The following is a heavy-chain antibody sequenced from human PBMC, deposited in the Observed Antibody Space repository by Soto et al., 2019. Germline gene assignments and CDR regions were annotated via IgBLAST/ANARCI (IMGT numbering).Heavy chain of an antibody. D-gene: IGHD3-22*01. CDR2: IKQDGSEK. CDR3: ARDSYYYDSSGYQGGY. V-gene: IGHV3-7*03. Sequence: PGGSLRLSCAASGFTFSSYWMSWVRQAPGKGLEWVANIKQDGSEKYYVGSVKGRFTISRDNAKNSLYLQMNSLRAEDTAVYYCARDSYYYDSSGYQGGYWGQGTLVTVSS. CDR1: GFTFSSYW. J-gene: IGHJ4*02.